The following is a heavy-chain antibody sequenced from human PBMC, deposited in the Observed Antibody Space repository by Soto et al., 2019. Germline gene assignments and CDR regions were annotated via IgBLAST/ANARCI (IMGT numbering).Heavy chain of an antibody. Sequence: PGGSLRLSCAASGFTFSSYGMHWVRQAPGKGLEWVAVIWYDGSNKYYADSVKGRFTISRDNSKNTLYLQMNSLRAEDTAVYYCARGIPYGGMFPRHFDIWGQGTMVTVSS. V-gene: IGHV3-33*01. CDR3: ARGIPYGGMFPRHFDI. J-gene: IGHJ3*02. CDR2: IWYDGSNK. CDR1: GFTFSSYG. D-gene: IGHD4-17*01.